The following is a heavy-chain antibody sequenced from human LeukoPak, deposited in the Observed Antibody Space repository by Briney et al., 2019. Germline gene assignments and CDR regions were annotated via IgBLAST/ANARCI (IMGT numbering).Heavy chain of an antibody. V-gene: IGHV3-23*01. Sequence: GGSLRLSCAASGFTFSGYAMSWVRQAPGKGLEWVSAISGSGGSTYYADSVKGRFTISRDNSKNTLYLQMNSLRAEDTAVYYCARDRVLRFLEWSGSFDYWGQGTLVTVSS. CDR3: ARDRVLRFLEWSGSFDY. CDR2: ISGSGGST. D-gene: IGHD3-3*01. CDR1: GFTFSGYA. J-gene: IGHJ4*02.